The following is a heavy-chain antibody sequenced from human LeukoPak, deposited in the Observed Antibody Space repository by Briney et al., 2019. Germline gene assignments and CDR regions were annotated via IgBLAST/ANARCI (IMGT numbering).Heavy chain of an antibody. CDR2: IYYSGTT. V-gene: IGHV4-39*01. CDR1: GGSINSNSYY. Sequence: SETLSLTCTVSGGSINSNSYYWGWIRQPPGKGLEWIGSIYYSGTTYYNPSLESRVTISEDTSKNQFSLMLRSVTAADTAVYFCARQASDYFYYYMDVWGKGTTVTASS. J-gene: IGHJ6*03. CDR3: ARQASDYFYYYMDV.